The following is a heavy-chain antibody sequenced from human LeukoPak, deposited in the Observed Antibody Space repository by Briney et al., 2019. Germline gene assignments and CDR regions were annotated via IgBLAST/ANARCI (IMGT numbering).Heavy chain of an antibody. CDR3: ARAHVLRFLEWLLYLDY. CDR2: ISSSSSYI. D-gene: IGHD3-3*01. Sequence: GGSLRLSCAASGFTFSSYSMNWVRQAPGKGLEWASSISSSSSYIYYADSVKGRFTISRDNAKNSLYLQMNSLRAEDTAVYYCARAHVLRFLEWLLYLDYWGQGTLVTVSS. V-gene: IGHV3-21*01. CDR1: GFTFSSYS. J-gene: IGHJ4*02.